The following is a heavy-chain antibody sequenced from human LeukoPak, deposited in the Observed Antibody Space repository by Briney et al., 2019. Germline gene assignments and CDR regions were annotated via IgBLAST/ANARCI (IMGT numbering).Heavy chain of an antibody. J-gene: IGHJ4*02. V-gene: IGHV3-48*03. Sequence: GGSLRLSCAASGFTFSSYEMNWVRQAPGKGLEWVSYITSSGSTIYYADSVKGRFTISRDNAKNSLYLQMNSLRVEDTAVYYCASLLQSDYWGQGTLVTVSS. D-gene: IGHD2-15*01. CDR1: GFTFSSYE. CDR3: ASLLQSDY. CDR2: ITSSGSTI.